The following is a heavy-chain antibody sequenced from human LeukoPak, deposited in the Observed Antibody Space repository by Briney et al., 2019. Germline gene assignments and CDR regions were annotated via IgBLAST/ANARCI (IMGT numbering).Heavy chain of an antibody. CDR2: IYYSGST. CDR3: ARGLSSGWYLTDFDY. J-gene: IGHJ4*02. CDR1: GGSISSGDHY. V-gene: IGHV4-30-4*01. D-gene: IGHD6-19*01. Sequence: PSETLSLTCTVSGGSISSGDHYWSWIRQPPGKGLEWIGYIYYSGSTYYNPSLKSRVTISVDTSKNQFSLKLSSVTAADTAVYYCARGLSSGWYLTDFDYWGQGTLVTVSS.